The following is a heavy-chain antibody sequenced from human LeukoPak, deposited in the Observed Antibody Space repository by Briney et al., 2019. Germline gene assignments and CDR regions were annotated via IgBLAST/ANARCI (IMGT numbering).Heavy chain of an antibody. Sequence: ASVKVSCKASGYTFTSSDINWVRQATGQGLEWMGWMNPNSGNTGYAQKFQGRVTMTRNTSISTAYMELSSLRSEDTAVYYCARGNNILTGYYPPNYYYYMDVWGKGTTVTVSS. CDR1: GYTFTSSD. J-gene: IGHJ6*03. CDR2: MNPNSGNT. D-gene: IGHD3-9*01. CDR3: ARGNNILTGYYPPNYYYYMDV. V-gene: IGHV1-8*01.